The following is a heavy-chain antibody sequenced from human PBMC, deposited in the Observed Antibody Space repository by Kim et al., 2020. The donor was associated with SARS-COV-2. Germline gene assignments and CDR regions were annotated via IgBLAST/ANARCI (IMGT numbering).Heavy chain of an antibody. D-gene: IGHD3-10*01. V-gene: IGHV1-18*01. Sequence: ASVKVSCKASGYTFTSSGISWVRQAPGQGLEWMGWISAYNGNTIDAQTLHGRVTMTTDPSTSTAYMELRSLSSDETAGYYCARSNVGELLWFGELFSFD. CDR1: GYTFTSSG. J-gene: IGHJ4*01. CDR3: ARSNVGELLWFGELFSFD. CDR2: ISAYNGNT.